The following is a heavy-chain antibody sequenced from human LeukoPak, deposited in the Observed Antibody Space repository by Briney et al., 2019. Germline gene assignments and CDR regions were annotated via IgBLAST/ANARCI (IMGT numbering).Heavy chain of an antibody. CDR3: ARPGTVLLWFGELLPQDAFDI. D-gene: IGHD3-10*01. CDR1: GYSFTSYW. CDR2: IYPGEFDT. V-gene: IGHV5-51*01. J-gene: IGHJ3*02. Sequence: GESLKISCKGSGYSFTSYWIGWVRQMPGKGLEGMGIIYPGEFDTRYSPSFQGQVTISADKSISTAYLQWSSLKASDTAMYYCARPGTVLLWFGELLPQDAFDIWGQGTMVTVSS.